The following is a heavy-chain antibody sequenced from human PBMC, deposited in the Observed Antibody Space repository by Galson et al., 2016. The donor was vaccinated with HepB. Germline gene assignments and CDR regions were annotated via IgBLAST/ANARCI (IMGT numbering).Heavy chain of an antibody. J-gene: IGHJ4*02. V-gene: IGHV3-21*01. CDR2: ITPTSSSI. Sequence: SLRLSCAASGFPFNIYSMNWVRQAPGKGLEWVSFITPTSSSIYCAESVKGRFTISRDNAEDSLYLQLNSLRAEDTAVYYCAREGLYYESSGYHELNLDQWGQGTVVIVSA. CDR3: AREGLYYESSGYHELNLDQ. CDR1: GFPFNIYS. D-gene: IGHD3-22*01.